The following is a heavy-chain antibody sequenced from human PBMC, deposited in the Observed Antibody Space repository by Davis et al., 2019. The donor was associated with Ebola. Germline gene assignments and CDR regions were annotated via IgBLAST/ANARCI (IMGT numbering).Heavy chain of an antibody. D-gene: IGHD1-26*01. J-gene: IGHJ4*02. Sequence: GESLKISCKGSGYNFPTYWISWVRQMPGKSLEWLGRIDPGDSDTRYSPSFQGQVTISADKSISTAYLQWSSLKASDTAMYYCARRSGSYSYDYWGQGTLVTVSS. CDR2: IDPGDSDT. CDR1: GYNFPTYW. V-gene: IGHV5-51*01. CDR3: ARRSGSYSYDY.